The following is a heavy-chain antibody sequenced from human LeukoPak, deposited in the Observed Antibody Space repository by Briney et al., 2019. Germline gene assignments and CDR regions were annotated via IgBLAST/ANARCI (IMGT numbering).Heavy chain of an antibody. CDR3: ASETDSLNWFDP. V-gene: IGHV4-30-4*08. D-gene: IGHD3-22*01. Sequence: SETLSLTCTVSGGSISSGGYYWSWIRQHPGKGLEWIGYIYYSGSTYYNPSLKSRVTISVDASKNQFSLKLSSVTAADTAVYYCASETDSLNWFDPWGQGTLVTVSS. CDR1: GGSISSGGYY. J-gene: IGHJ5*02. CDR2: IYYSGST.